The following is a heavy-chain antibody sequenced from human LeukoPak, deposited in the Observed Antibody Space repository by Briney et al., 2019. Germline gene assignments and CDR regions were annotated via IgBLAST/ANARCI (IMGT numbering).Heavy chain of an antibody. CDR3: ARAAHCTSAGCYKTDAFDV. Sequence: SETLSLTCTVSGGSISSSSYYWGWFRQPPGKGLEWIGNIYYSGSTYYNPSLKSRVTISVDTSKNQFSLRLTSVTAADTAVYYCARAAHCTSAGCYKTDAFDVWGPGTMVTVSS. D-gene: IGHD2-2*02. V-gene: IGHV4-39*07. CDR2: IYYSGST. J-gene: IGHJ3*01. CDR1: GGSISSSSYY.